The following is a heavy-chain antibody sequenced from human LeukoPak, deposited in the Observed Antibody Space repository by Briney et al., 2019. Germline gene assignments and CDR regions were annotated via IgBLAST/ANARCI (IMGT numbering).Heavy chain of an antibody. CDR1: DDSITMYY. J-gene: IGHJ4*02. Sequence: PSETLSLTCSVSDDSITMYYWTWIRQPPGKGLEWIGYVDHTGSTNFNPSLNGRVSISRDTTNNLFSLRLRSVTAADTAVYYCARDSRRITIFGVFDYWGQGTLVTVSS. V-gene: IGHV4-4*08. CDR2: VDHTGST. D-gene: IGHD3-3*01. CDR3: ARDSRRITIFGVFDY.